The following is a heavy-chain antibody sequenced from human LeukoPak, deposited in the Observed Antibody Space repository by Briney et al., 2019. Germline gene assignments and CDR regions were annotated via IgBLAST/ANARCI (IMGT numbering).Heavy chain of an antibody. CDR1: GFSFSNYA. V-gene: IGHV3-23*01. D-gene: IGHD2-2*01. J-gene: IGHJ4*02. CDR3: VKDFVVVPGLVNYFDY. Sequence: GGSLRLSCAASGFSFSNYAMSWVRQGPGKGLEWVSAIGGSIGSTFYTDSVKGRFTISRDNSKNTLSLQMNSLRVEDTAVYYCVKDFVVVPGLVNYFDYWGQGTLVTVSS. CDR2: IGGSIGST.